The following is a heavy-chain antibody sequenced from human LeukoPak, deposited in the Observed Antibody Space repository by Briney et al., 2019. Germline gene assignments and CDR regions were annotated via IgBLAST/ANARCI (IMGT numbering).Heavy chain of an antibody. Sequence: GGALRLSCAASGFSVSSNYRSWVRQDPGEGLEWGSVVYIGGSTYYADSVKGRFATSRDNSKNTLYLQTNSLRAEDTAVYYCVHSSSGEGPFDYWGQGTLVTVSS. V-gene: IGHV3-53*01. CDR1: GFSVSSNY. CDR2: VYIGGST. J-gene: IGHJ4*02. CDR3: VHSSSGEGPFDY. D-gene: IGHD6-13*01.